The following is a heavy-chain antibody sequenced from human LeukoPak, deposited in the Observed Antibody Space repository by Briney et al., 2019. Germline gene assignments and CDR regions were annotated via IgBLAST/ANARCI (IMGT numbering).Heavy chain of an antibody. CDR2: IYYSGST. Sequence: MPSASLSLTCTVSGGSISSYYWSWIRHPPGKGLEWFGYIYYSGSTTYNPSPKIRVTISVATSKIQFSLKLSSVTAADTAVYYCARDLVKGGYYDYVWGSYRYIHDAFDIWGQGTMVTVSS. CDR1: GGSISSYY. J-gene: IGHJ3*02. D-gene: IGHD3-16*02. CDR3: ARDLVKGGYYDYVWGSYRYIHDAFDI. V-gene: IGHV4-59*01.